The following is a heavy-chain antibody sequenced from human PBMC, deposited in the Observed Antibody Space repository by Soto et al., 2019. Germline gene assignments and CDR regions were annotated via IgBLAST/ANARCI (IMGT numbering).Heavy chain of an antibody. J-gene: IGHJ4*02. CDR2: IYYDGSNK. V-gene: IGHV3-33*01. Sequence: QVQLVESGGGVVQPGGSLRLSCAASGFIFSVYGMHWVRQAPGKGLEWVAIIYYDGSNKYYADSAKGRFTISRDNSKNTLFLQMTSLRAEDTAVYYCATATGGYGPIDYWGQGTLVTVSS. CDR1: GFIFSVYG. CDR3: ATATGGYGPIDY. D-gene: IGHD5-12*01.